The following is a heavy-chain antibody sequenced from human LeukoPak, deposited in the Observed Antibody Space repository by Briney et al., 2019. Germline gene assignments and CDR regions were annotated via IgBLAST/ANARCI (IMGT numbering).Heavy chain of an antibody. D-gene: IGHD2-15*01. CDR3: ARVEVIVVVVAAIPTSYYFDY. CDR2: IKQDGSEK. Sequence: GGSLRLSCAASGFTFSSYWMSWVRQAPGKGLEWVANIKQDGSEKYYVDSVKGRFTISRDNAKNSLYLQMNSLRAEDTAVYYCARVEVIVVVVAAIPTSYYFDYWGQGTLVTVSS. V-gene: IGHV3-7*01. J-gene: IGHJ4*02. CDR1: GFTFSSYW.